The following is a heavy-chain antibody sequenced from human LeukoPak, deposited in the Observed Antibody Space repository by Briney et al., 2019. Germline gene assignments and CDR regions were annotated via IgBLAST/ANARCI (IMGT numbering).Heavy chain of an antibody. Sequence: PGGSLRLSCAASGFTFSSYWMHWVRQAPGKGLEWVGRITSKTDGGTTDYAAPVKGRFTVSRDDSKNTLYLQMNSLKTEDTAVYYCTTGLQPNDAFDIWGQGTMVTVSS. J-gene: IGHJ3*02. D-gene: IGHD4-11*01. CDR2: ITSKTDGGTT. V-gene: IGHV3-15*01. CDR3: TTGLQPNDAFDI. CDR1: GFTFSSYW.